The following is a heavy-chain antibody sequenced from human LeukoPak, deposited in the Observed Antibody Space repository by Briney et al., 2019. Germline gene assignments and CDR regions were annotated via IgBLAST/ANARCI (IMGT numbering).Heavy chain of an antibody. V-gene: IGHV1-24*01. Sequence: GASVKVSCKVSGYTLTELSMHWVRQDPGKGLEWMGGFDPEDGETIYAQKLQGRVTMTEDTSTDTAYMELSSLRSEDTAVYYCATALGDDILTGYYNSFDYWGQGTLVTVSS. CDR1: GYTLTELS. CDR3: ATALGDDILTGYYNSFDY. D-gene: IGHD3-9*01. J-gene: IGHJ4*02. CDR2: FDPEDGET.